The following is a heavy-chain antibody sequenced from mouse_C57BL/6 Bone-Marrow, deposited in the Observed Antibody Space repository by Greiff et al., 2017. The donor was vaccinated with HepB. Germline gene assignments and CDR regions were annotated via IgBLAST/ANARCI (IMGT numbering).Heavy chain of an antibody. CDR1: GISITTGNYR. CDR3: ARDKVYGNWNAMDY. Sequence: DVMLVESGPGLVKPSQTVFLTCTVTGISITTGNYRWSWIRQFPGNKLEWIGYIYYSGTITYNPSLTSRTTITRDTPKNQFFLEMNSLTAEDTATYYCARDKVYGNWNAMDYWGQGTSVTVSS. V-gene: IGHV3-5*01. CDR2: IYYSGTI. D-gene: IGHD2-1*01. J-gene: IGHJ4*01.